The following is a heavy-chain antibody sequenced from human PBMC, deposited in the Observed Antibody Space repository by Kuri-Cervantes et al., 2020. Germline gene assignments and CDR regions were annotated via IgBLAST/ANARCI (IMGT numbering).Heavy chain of an antibody. CDR2: ISPNSGGT. D-gene: IGHD4-23*01. CDR3: AREVRDFDDPRGDY. V-gene: IGHV1-2*02. Sequence: ASVKVSCKASGGTFSSYAISWVRQAPGQGLEWMGWISPNSGGTNYAQKFQGRVTMARDTSINTAYMELRRLRSDDTAVYYCAREVRDFDDPRGDYWGQGTLVTVSS. CDR1: GGTFSSYA. J-gene: IGHJ4*02.